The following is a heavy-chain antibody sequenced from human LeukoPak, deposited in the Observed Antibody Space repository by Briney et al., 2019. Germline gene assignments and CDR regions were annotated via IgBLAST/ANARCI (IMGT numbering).Heavy chain of an antibody. Sequence: SETLSLICTVSGGSMSSYHWSWIRQPPGKGLEWIGYIYYSGSTNYNPSLKSRVTISVDTSKNQFSLNLSSVTAADTAVYYCARVVYYGVDVWGQGTTVTASS. CDR3: ARVVYYGVDV. CDR1: GGSMSSYH. CDR2: IYYSGST. J-gene: IGHJ6*02. V-gene: IGHV4-59*01.